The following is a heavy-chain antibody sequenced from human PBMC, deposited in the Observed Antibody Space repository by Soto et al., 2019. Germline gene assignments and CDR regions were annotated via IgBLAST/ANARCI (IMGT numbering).Heavy chain of an antibody. CDR1: GFTFTSSA. CDR2: IVVGSGNT. J-gene: IGHJ3*02. Sequence: SVKVSCKASGFTFTSSAMQWVRQARGQRLEWIGWIVVGSGNTNYAQKFQERVTITRDMSTSTAYMELSSLRSEDTAVYYCAADRSGSYYLDAFDIWGQGTTVTV. CDR3: AADRSGSYYLDAFDI. D-gene: IGHD1-26*01. V-gene: IGHV1-58*02.